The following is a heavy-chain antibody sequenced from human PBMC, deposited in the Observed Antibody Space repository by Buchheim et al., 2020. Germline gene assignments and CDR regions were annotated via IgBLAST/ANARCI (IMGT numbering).Heavy chain of an antibody. CDR1: GGSFSGYY. V-gene: IGHV4-34*01. CDR2: INHSGST. Sequence: QVQLQQWGAGLLKPSETLSLTCAVYGGSFSGYYWSWIRQPPGKGLEWIGEINHSGSTNYNPSLKSRVTIPVDTSKNQFSLQLSSVTAADTAVYYCARDLPTSTVTPTGFDYWGQGTL. D-gene: IGHD4-11*01. CDR3: ARDLPTSTVTPTGFDY. J-gene: IGHJ4*02.